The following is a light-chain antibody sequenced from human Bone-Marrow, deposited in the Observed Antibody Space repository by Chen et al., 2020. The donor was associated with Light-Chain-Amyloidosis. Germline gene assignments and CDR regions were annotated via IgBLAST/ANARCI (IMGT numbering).Light chain of an antibody. CDR2: RDT. V-gene: IGLV3-25*03. J-gene: IGLJ2*01. CDR3: QSTDSSGTDEVI. CDR1: DLPTKY. Sequence: SYQLTQPPSVSVSPGQTARITCSGDDLPTKYAYWYQQKPGQAPVLVIHRDTERPSGISERSSGTSSGTTATLTISGCQAEDEADYHCQSTDSSGTDEVILGGGTKLTVL.